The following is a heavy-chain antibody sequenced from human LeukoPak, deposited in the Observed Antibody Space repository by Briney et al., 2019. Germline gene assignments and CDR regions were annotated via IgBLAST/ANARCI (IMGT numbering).Heavy chain of an antibody. CDR1: GFAFSSYG. D-gene: IGHD1-26*01. J-gene: IGHJ4*02. CDR2: IRYDGSNK. V-gene: IGHV3-30*02. CDR3: AKVGGGSYRFDY. Sequence: PGGSLRLSCAASGFAFSSYGMHWVRQAPGKGLEWVAFIRYDGSNKYYADSVKGRFTTSKDNSKNTLYLQMNSLRPEDTAVYYCAKVGGGSYRFDYWGQGTLVTVSS.